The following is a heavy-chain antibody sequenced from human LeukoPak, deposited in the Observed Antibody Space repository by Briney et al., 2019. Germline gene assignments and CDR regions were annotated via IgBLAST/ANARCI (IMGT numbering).Heavy chain of an antibody. J-gene: IGHJ3*02. CDR3: AKDSVQRNGVFDAFDI. D-gene: IGHD2-8*01. V-gene: IGHV3-23*01. CDR2: IGGGGCTT. CDR1: GFTFSDYA. Sequence: PGGSLRLSCTASGFTFSDYAMNWVRQAPGKGLEWVSHIGGGGCTTDYADAVKGRFTVSRDNSKNTLYLQINSLRADDTAVFYCAKDSVQRNGVFDAFDIWGQGTMVTVSS.